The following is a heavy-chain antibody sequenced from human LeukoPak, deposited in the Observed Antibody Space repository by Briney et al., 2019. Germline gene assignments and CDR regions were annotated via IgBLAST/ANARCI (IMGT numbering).Heavy chain of an antibody. CDR2: INPNSGAT. V-gene: IGHV1-2*02. CDR1: GYTFTDYY. D-gene: IGHD1-14*01. Sequence: GAAVEVSCKASGYTFTDYYMHWVRQAPGQGLEWMGWINPNSGATNYAQKFQGRVTVTRDTSIRTAYMELSSLRSDDTAVYYCARANHNDYWGQGTLVSASS. J-gene: IGHJ4*02. CDR3: ARANHNDY.